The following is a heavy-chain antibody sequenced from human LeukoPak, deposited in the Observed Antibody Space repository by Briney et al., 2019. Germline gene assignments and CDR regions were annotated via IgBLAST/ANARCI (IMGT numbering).Heavy chain of an antibody. J-gene: IGHJ4*02. CDR2: IIPIFGTA. CDR1: GGTFSSYA. Sequence: ASVKVSCKASGGTFSSYAISWVRQDPGQGLEWMGGIIPIFGTANYAQKFQGRVTITADESTSTAYMELSSLRSEDTAVYYCASQEDLGYSYGYYFDYWGQGTLVTVSS. D-gene: IGHD5-18*01. CDR3: ASQEDLGYSYGYYFDY. V-gene: IGHV1-69*01.